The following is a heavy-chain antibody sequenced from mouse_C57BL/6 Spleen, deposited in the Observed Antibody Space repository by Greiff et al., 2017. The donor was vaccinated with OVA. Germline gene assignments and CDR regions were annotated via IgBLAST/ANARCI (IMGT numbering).Heavy chain of an antibody. D-gene: IGHD1-1*01. CDR1: GYTFTDYE. J-gene: IGHJ2*01. CDR2: IDPETGGT. Sequence: VQLQQSGAELVRPGASVTLSCKASGYTFTDYEMHWVKQTPVHVLEWIGAIDPETGGTAYTQKFKGKAILTADKSSSTAYMELRSLTSEDSAVYYCTRKDYYGYWGQGTTLTVSS. V-gene: IGHV1-15*01. CDR3: TRKDYYGY.